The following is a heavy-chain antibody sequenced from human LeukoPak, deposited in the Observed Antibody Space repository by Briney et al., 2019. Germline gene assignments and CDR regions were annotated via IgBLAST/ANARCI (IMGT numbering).Heavy chain of an antibody. CDR3: ARGRLYWVRYYYYGMDV. V-gene: IGHV4-39*07. J-gene: IGHJ6*02. D-gene: IGHD2-8*02. CDR1: GGSVSSSSYY. CDR2: IYYSGST. Sequence: PSHTLSLTCTASGGSVSSSSYYWGWIRQPPGKGLEWIGSIYYSGSTYYNPSLNSRVTISVDTSKNQFSLKLSSVTAADTAVYYCARGRLYWVRYYYYGMDVWGQGTTVTVSS.